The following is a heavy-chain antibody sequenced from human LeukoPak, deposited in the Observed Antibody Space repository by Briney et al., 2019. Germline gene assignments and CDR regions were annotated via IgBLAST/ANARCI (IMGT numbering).Heavy chain of an antibody. CDR1: GFTFSSYA. CDR3: ARDPTGPLWLAPSQLDL. V-gene: IGHV3-23*01. J-gene: IGHJ2*01. D-gene: IGHD3-10*01. Sequence: GGSLRLSCAASGFTFSSYAMSWVRQAPGKGLEWVSAISGSGGSTYYADSVKGRFTISRDNSKNTLYLQMNSLRAEDTAVYYCARDPTGPLWLAPSQLDLWGRGTLVTVSS. CDR2: ISGSGGST.